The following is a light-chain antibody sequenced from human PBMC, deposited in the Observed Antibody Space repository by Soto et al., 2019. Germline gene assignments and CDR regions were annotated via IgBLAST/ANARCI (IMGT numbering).Light chain of an antibody. J-gene: IGKJ5*01. CDR3: QQYNNWPQIT. CDR2: GAY. CDR1: QSVSSK. Sequence: EIVMTQSPATLSVSPGERDSLSCMDSQSVSSKLAWYQQTPGQAHTLLIYGAYNRATGIPHRFSGSGSGTEFTLSIRSLKSEDSAVYYCQQYNNWPQITVGKRTRLAI. V-gene: IGKV3D-15*01.